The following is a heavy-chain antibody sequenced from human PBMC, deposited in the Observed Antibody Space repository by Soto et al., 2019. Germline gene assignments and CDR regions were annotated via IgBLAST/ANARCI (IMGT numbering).Heavy chain of an antibody. D-gene: IGHD3-3*01. CDR2: IIPIFGTA. V-gene: IGHV1-69*13. CDR1: GGTFSSYA. CDR3: ARSIERITIFGVVLTYYYYGMDV. J-gene: IGHJ6*02. Sequence: GASVKVSCKASGGTFSSYAISWVRQAPGQGLEWMGGIIPIFGTANYAQKFQGRVTITADESTSTAYMELSSLRSEDTAVYYCARSIERITIFGVVLTYYYYGMDVWGQGTTVTVS.